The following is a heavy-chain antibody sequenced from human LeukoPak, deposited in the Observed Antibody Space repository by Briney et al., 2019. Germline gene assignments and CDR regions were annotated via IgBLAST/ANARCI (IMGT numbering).Heavy chain of an antibody. CDR1: GYTFTDYY. CDR3: AISMDRGVIHPN. V-gene: IGHV1-69-2*01. D-gene: IGHD3-10*01. J-gene: IGHJ4*02. CDR2: VDPEDGET. Sequence: GASVKVSCKVSGYTFTDYYMHWVQQAPGKGLEWMGLVDPEDGETIYAEKFQGRVTITADTSTDTAYMELSSLRSEDTAVYYCAISMDRGVIHPNWGQGTLVTVSS.